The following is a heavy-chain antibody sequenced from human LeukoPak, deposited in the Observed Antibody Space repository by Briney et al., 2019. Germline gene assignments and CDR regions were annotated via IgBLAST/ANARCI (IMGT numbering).Heavy chain of an antibody. CDR2: ISHDGKDT. CDR3: ARATRTSSIASPPPDY. D-gene: IGHD2-2*01. V-gene: IGHV3-30*03. J-gene: IGHJ4*02. Sequence: GGSLRLSCVASGFSFSNFAMHWVRQAPVKGLEWVAVISHDGKDTYYTDSVKGRFSISRDNSENTPYLQMNSLRLEDTAVFYCARATRTSSIASPPPDYWGQGTLVTVSS. CDR1: GFSFSNFA.